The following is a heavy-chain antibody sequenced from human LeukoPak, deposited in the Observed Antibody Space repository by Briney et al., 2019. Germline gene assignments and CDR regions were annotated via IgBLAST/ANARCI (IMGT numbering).Heavy chain of an antibody. J-gene: IGHJ4*02. D-gene: IGHD5-24*01. V-gene: IGHV4-34*01. Sequence: SETLSLTCAVSGGSFSGYYWSWIRQPPGKGLEWIGEINHSGSTNYNPSLKSRVTISVDTSKNQFSLKLSSVTAADTAVYYCARVNGYNYGDYWGQGTLVTVSS. CDR2: INHSGST. CDR1: GGSFSGYY. CDR3: ARVNGYNYGDY.